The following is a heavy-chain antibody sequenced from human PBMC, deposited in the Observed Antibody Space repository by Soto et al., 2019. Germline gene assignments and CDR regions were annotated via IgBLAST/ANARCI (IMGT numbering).Heavy chain of an antibody. J-gene: IGHJ4*02. CDR1: GFTFSSYG. V-gene: IGHV3-33*01. CDR3: ARASGAAAGGGTLTL. D-gene: IGHD6-13*01. Sequence: QVQLVESGGGVVQPGRSLRLSCAASGFTFSSYGMHWVRQAPGKGLEWVAVIWYDGSNKYYADSVKGRFTISRDNSKNTLYLQMNSLRAEDTAVYYCARASGAAAGGGTLTLWGQGTLVTVSS. CDR2: IWYDGSNK.